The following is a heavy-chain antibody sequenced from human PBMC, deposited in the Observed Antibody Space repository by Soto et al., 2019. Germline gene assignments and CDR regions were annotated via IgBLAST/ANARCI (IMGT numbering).Heavy chain of an antibody. CDR3: AREPHWDYYYYGMDV. D-gene: IGHD1-26*01. Sequence: QVQLVQSGAEVKKPGSSVKVSCKASGGTFSSYTISWVRQAPGQELEWMGRIIPILGIANYAQKFQGRVTITADKSTSTAYMELSSLRSEDTAVYYCAREPHWDYYYYGMDVWGQGTTVTVSS. CDR2: IIPILGIA. J-gene: IGHJ6*02. CDR1: GGTFSSYT. V-gene: IGHV1-69*02.